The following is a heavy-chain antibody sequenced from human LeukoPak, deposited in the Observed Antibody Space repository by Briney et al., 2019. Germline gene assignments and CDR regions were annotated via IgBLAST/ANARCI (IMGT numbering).Heavy chain of an antibody. D-gene: IGHD2-21*01. V-gene: IGHV3-7*04. CDR3: ARAQSGDRIEVDYFDY. CDR2: IKQDGSEK. J-gene: IGHJ4*02. Sequence: GGSLRLSCAASGFTFSSYWMSWVRQAPGKGLEWVANIKQDGSEKYYVDSVKGRFTISRDNAKNSLYLQMNSLRAEDTAVYYCARAQSGDRIEVDYFDYWGQGTLVTVSS. CDR1: GFTFSSYW.